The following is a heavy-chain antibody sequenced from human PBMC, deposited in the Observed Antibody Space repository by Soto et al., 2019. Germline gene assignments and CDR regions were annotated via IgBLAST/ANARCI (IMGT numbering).Heavy chain of an antibody. D-gene: IGHD1-26*01. CDR2: ISGSGGST. V-gene: IGHV3-23*01. Sequence: GGSLRLSCAASGFTFSSYAMSWVRQAPGKGLEWVSAISGSGGSTYYADSVKGRFTISRDNSKNTLYLQMNSLRAEDTAVYYCAKAKWELLVEDAFDIWGQGQWSPSPQ. J-gene: IGHJ3*02. CDR3: AKAKWELLVEDAFDI. CDR1: GFTFSSYA.